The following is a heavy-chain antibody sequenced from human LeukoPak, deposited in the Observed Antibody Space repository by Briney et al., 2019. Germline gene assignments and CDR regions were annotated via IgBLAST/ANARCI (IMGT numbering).Heavy chain of an antibody. Sequence: GGSLRLSCAASGFTFSSYAMSWVRQAPGKGLEWVSGISSSGDNTYYADSVKGRFTISRDNSKNTLYVQVNSLGTEDTAAYYCAKGSYYDSSGSFYFDYWGQGTLVTVSS. CDR1: GFTFSSYA. D-gene: IGHD3-22*01. CDR3: AKGSYYDSSGSFYFDY. CDR2: ISSSGDNT. J-gene: IGHJ4*02. V-gene: IGHV3-23*01.